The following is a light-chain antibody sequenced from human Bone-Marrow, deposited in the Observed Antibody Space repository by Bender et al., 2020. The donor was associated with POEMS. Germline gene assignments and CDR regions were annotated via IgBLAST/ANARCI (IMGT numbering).Light chain of an antibody. CDR1: FSNIGNNY. Sequence: QSVLTPPPSVSAAPGQKVTISCSGSFSNIGNNYVSWYQRLPGTAPKFLIYDNSERPSGIPDRFSGSKSGTSATLVISGLQPGDEDDYYCATWDRSLSELVFGGGTQVTVL. V-gene: IGLV1-51*01. J-gene: IGLJ2*01. CDR3: ATWDRSLSELV. CDR2: DNS.